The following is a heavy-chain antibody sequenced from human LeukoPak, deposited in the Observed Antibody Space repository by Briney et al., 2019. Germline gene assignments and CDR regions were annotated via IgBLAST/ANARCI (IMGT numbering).Heavy chain of an antibody. J-gene: IGHJ6*03. V-gene: IGHV1-8*01. CDR2: MNPNSGNT. D-gene: IGHD2-15*01. CDR3: AKRRGCSGGSCYSGPYYMDV. Sequence: ASVKVSCKASGYTFTSYDINWVRQATGQGLEWMGWMNPNSGNTGYAQKFQGRVTMTRNTSISTACMELSSLRSEDTAVYYCAKRRGCSGGSCYSGPYYMDVWGKGTTVTVSS. CDR1: GYTFTSYD.